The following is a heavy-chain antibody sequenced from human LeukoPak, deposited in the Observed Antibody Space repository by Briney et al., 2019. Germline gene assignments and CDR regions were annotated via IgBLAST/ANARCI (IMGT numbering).Heavy chain of an antibody. CDR3: ARAPYYYGSGPVGY. V-gene: IGHV4-34*01. D-gene: IGHD3-10*01. CDR1: GGSFSVYY. Sequence: PSETLSLTCAVYGGSFSVYYWSCIRHPPGRGLECIGEINHSGSTNYNPSLKSRVTISVDTSKSQFSLKLSSVTAADTAVYYCARAPYYYGSGPVGYWGQGTLVTGSS. CDR2: INHSGST. J-gene: IGHJ4*02.